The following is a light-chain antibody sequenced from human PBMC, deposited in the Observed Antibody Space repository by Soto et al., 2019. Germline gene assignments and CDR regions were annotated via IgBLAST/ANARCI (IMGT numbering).Light chain of an antibody. CDR3: CSYAGRSTYV. J-gene: IGLJ1*01. Sequence: QSALTQPASVSGSPGQSITISCTGTSSGVGSYNLVSWYQHHPGKAPKLMIYEGSRRPSGVSDRFSGSKSGNTASLTISGLQAEDEADYYCCSYAGRSTYVFGTGTKGTV. CDR1: SSGVGSYNL. V-gene: IGLV2-23*01. CDR2: EGS.